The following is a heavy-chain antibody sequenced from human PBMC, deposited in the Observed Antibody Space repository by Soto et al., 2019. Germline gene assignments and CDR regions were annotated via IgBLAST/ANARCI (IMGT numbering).Heavy chain of an antibody. Sequence: QVQLVQSGAEVKKPGASVKVSCKASGYTFTSYDINWVRQATGQGLEWMGWMNPNSGNTGYAQKFQGRVIRTRTTSRSTAYMELSSLRSDDAAVYYWARGGNYCGSGCYVSYRWGQGTLVTVSS. J-gene: IGHJ5*02. CDR3: ARGGNYCGSGCYVSYR. CDR1: GYTFTSYD. D-gene: IGHD3-10*01. CDR2: MNPNSGNT. V-gene: IGHV1-8*01.